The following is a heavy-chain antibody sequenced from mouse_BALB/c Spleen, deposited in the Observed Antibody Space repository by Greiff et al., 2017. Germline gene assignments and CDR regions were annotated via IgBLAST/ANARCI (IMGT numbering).Heavy chain of an antibody. CDR2: ISYSGST. CDR1: GYSITSGY. J-gene: IGHJ2*01. D-gene: IGHD2-4*01. Sequence: EVQVVESGPSLVKPSQTLSLTCSVTGYSITSGYWNWIRQFPGNKLEYMGYISYSGSTYYNPSIKSRISITPDTTKNQYYLQLNTVTTEDTATYYCARKEGMITAYDFDYWGQGTTLTVSS. CDR3: ARKEGMITAYDFDY. V-gene: IGHV3-8*02.